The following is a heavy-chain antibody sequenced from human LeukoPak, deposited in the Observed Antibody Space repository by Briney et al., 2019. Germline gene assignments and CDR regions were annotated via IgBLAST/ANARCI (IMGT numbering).Heavy chain of an antibody. D-gene: IGHD4-17*01. CDR2: VYTSGST. J-gene: IGHJ5*02. Sequence: SETLSLTCTVSSGSIITDSYYWNWIRQPAGKGLEWIGRVYTSGSTDYNPSLKSRVTISLDTSKNQFSLNLNSVTAADTAVYYCARGHDYGDYLDPWGQGTLITVSS. CDR3: ARGHDYGDYLDP. CDR1: SGSIITDSYY. V-gene: IGHV4-61*02.